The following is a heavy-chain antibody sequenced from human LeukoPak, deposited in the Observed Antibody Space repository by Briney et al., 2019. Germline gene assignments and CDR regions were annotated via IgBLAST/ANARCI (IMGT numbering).Heavy chain of an antibody. J-gene: IGHJ4*02. CDR3: ARGPNSNWSGLDF. CDR2: ISPTGSTT. Sequence: GGSLRLSCAASGFTFSSYAMSWVRQAPGEGLVWVSRISPTGSTTSYADSVKGRFTVSRDNAKNTLYLQVNNLRAEDTAVYYCARGPNSNWSGLDFGGQGPLLTVSS. V-gene: IGHV3-74*01. D-gene: IGHD6-6*01. CDR1: GFTFSSYA.